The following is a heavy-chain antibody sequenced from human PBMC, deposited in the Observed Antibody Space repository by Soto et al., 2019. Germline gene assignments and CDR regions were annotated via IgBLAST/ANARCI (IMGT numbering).Heavy chain of an antibody. CDR2: ISVSGDKT. Sequence: GSLRLSCAASGFPFRNYAMTWVRQAPGRGLEWGSGISVSGDKTYYPSSVRGRFTISRDNSKDTLFLQMSSLRAEDTATYYCAKFKGGVNDGLDIWGQGTMVTVSS. J-gene: IGHJ3*02. D-gene: IGHD6-25*01. V-gene: IGHV3-23*01. CDR3: AKFKGGVNDGLDI. CDR1: GFPFRNYA.